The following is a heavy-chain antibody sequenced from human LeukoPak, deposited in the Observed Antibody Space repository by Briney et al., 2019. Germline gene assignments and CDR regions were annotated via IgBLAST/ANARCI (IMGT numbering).Heavy chain of an antibody. CDR3: ARDLYYDFWSGYEDY. CDR2: IKQDGSEK. CDR1: GFTFSSYW. J-gene: IGHJ4*02. Sequence: PGGSLRLSCAASGFTFSSYWMSWVRQAPGKGLEWVANIKQDGSEKYYVDSVKGRFTISRDNAKNSLYLQMNSLRAEDTAVYYCARDLYYDFWSGYEDYWGQGTLATVSS. D-gene: IGHD3-3*01. V-gene: IGHV3-7*01.